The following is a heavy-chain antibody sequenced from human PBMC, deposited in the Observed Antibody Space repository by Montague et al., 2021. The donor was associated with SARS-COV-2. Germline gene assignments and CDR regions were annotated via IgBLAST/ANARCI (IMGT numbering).Heavy chain of an antibody. V-gene: IGHV6-1*01. CDR2: TYYRSKWYN. Sequence: CAISGNSVSSNSAAWNWIRQSPSRGLEWLGRTYYRSKWYNDYAVSVKSRITINPDTSKNQFSLKLTSVAAADTAVYYCARLRDGVVPSPILGVGPFYSYNYMDVWGRGTPVTVSS. CDR3: ARLRDGVVPSPILGVGPFYSYNYMDV. J-gene: IGHJ6*03. D-gene: IGHD3-10*01. CDR1: GNSVSSNSAA.